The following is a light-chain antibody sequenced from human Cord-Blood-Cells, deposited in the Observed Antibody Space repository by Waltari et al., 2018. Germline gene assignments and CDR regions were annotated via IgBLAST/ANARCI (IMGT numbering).Light chain of an antibody. CDR3: QQSYSTPPT. CDR1: QSISSY. Sequence: DIQMTQSPASLSASVGDRVTITCRASQSISSYLNWYQQTPGKAPKLLIYAAYSLQSGVPSRFSGSGSGTDFTLTISSLQPEDFATYYCQQSYSTPPTFGQGTKVEIK. V-gene: IGKV1-39*01. J-gene: IGKJ1*01. CDR2: AAY.